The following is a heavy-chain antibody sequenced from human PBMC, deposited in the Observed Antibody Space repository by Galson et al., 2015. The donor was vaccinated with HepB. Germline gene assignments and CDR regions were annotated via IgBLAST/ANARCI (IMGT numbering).Heavy chain of an antibody. V-gene: IGHV6-1*01. CDR3: ARDGYLGLVYYFDY. J-gene: IGHJ4*02. CDR1: GDSVSSDSSA. D-gene: IGHD6-25*01. Sequence: CAISGDSVSSDSSAWNWIRQSPSRGLEWLGRTYYRSQWYHDYSGSLQSRITINAETSTNQFFLQLDSVTPEDTAVYDCARDGYLGLVYYFDYWGPGILVTVS. CDR2: TYYRSQWYH.